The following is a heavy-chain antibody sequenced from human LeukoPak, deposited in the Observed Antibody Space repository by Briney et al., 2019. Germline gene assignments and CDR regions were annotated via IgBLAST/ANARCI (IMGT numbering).Heavy chain of an antibody. CDR2: IHNVGST. V-gene: IGHV4-39*07. D-gene: IGHD3-3*01. CDR1: GGSVSNGIYY. J-gene: IGHJ3*02. Sequence: SETLSLTCTVSGGSVSNGIYYWGWIRQPPGKGLEWIGSIHNVGSTYYNPSLKSRVTVSVDTSKNQFSLKLSSVTAADTAVYYCARGGTGFWSGYYEGAFDIWGQGTMVTVSS. CDR3: ARGGTGFWSGYYEGAFDI.